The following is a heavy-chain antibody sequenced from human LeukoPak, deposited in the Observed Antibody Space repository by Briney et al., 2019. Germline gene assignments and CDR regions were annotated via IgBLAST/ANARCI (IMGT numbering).Heavy chain of an antibody. Sequence: GASVKVSCKASGYTFTGYYMHWVRQAPGQGLEWMGWINPNSGGTNYAQKFQGRVTMTRDTSISTAYIELSRLRSDDTAVYYCARGLRYCSSTSCYGIDYWGQGTLVTVSS. V-gene: IGHV1-2*02. CDR3: ARGLRYCSSTSCYGIDY. CDR1: GYTFTGYY. D-gene: IGHD2-2*01. J-gene: IGHJ4*02. CDR2: INPNSGGT.